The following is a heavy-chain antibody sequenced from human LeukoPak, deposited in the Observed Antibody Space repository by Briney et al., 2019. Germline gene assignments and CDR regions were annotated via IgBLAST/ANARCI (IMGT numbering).Heavy chain of an antibody. Sequence: GRSLRLSCAASGFTFSSYGMHWVRQAPGKGLEWEAVISYDGRNKYYADSVKGRFTISRDNSKNTLYLQMNSLRAEDTAVYYGAKDRGSVAVAGSGEYYFDYWGQGTLVTVSS. CDR1: GFTFSSYG. CDR2: ISYDGRNK. V-gene: IGHV3-30*18. J-gene: IGHJ4*02. D-gene: IGHD6-19*01. CDR3: AKDRGSVAVAGSGEYYFDY.